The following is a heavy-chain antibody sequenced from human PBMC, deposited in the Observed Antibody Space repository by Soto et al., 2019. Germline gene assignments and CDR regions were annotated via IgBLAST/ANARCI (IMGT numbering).Heavy chain of an antibody. J-gene: IGHJ4*02. D-gene: IGHD3-10*01. Sequence: GGSLRLSCAASGFTFSSYSMNWVRQAPGKGLEWVSSISSSSSYIYYADSVKGRFTISRDNAKNSLYLQMNSLRAEDTAVYYCARDVLLWFGELSPWFDYWGQGTLVTVSS. V-gene: IGHV3-21*01. CDR1: GFTFSSYS. CDR2: ISSSSSYI. CDR3: ARDVLLWFGELSPWFDY.